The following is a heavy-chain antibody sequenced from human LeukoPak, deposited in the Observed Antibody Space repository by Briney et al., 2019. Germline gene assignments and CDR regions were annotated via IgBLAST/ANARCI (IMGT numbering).Heavy chain of an antibody. V-gene: IGHV3-33*01. J-gene: IGHJ6*02. Sequence: PGGSLRLSCAASGFTFSSYGMHWVRQAPGKGLEWVAVIWYDGSNKYYADSVKGRFTISRDNSKNTLYLQMNSLRVEDTAVYYCARDGIAAQGMDVWGQGTTVTVSS. D-gene: IGHD6-6*01. CDR1: GFTFSSYG. CDR3: ARDGIAAQGMDV. CDR2: IWYDGSNK.